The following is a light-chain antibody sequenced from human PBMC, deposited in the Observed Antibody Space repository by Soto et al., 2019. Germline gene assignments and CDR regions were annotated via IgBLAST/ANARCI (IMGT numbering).Light chain of an antibody. CDR1: QNIYSN. V-gene: IGKV3-15*01. J-gene: IGKJ1*01. CDR2: RAS. CDR3: QQYNIWWA. Sequence: MVMTQSPATLSVSPWGRSTLSCRASQNIYSNVAWYQQRPGQAPRLLIYRASTRATGIPARFSGSGSGTEFTLTISSLQSEDFTVYSCQQYNIWWAFGQGTRWIS.